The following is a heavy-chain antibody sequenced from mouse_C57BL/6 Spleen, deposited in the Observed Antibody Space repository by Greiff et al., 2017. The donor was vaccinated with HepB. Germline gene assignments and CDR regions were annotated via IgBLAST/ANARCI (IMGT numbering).Heavy chain of an antibody. D-gene: IGHD1-1*01. CDR3: ARTTTGGY. CDR1: GYTFTSYW. Sequence: VQLQQPGAELVRPGSSVKLSCKASGYTFTSYWMDWVKQRPGQGLEWIGNIYPSDSETHYNQKFKDKATLTVDKSSSTAYMQRSSRTSEDSAVYYCARTTTGGYWGQGTTLTVSS. J-gene: IGHJ2*01. V-gene: IGHV1-61*01. CDR2: IYPSDSET.